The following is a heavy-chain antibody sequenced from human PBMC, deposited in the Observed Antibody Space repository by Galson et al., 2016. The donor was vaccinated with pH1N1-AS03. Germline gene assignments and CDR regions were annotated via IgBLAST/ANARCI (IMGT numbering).Heavy chain of an antibody. CDR2: IWYDGSNK. Sequence: SLRLSCAASGFTFSSYGMHWVRQAPGKGLEWVAVIWYDGSNKYYADSVKGRFTISRDNSKNKLYLQMNSLRAEDPAVYYCAIDGGYSDGEEILYYYYGMDVWGQGTTVTVSS. V-gene: IGHV3-33*01. CDR1: GFTFSSYG. J-gene: IGHJ6*02. CDR3: AIDGGYSDGEEILYYYYGMDV. D-gene: IGHD5-12*01.